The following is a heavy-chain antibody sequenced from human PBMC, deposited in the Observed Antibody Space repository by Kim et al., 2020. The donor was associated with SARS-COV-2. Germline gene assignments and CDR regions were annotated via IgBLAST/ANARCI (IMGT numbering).Heavy chain of an antibody. CDR1: GGSFSGYY. D-gene: IGHD2-15*01. CDR3: ARTRRQRDKYCSGGSCYGLKDV. J-gene: IGHJ6*02. Sequence: SETLSLTCAVYGGSFSGYYWSWIRQPPGKGLEWIGEINHSGSTNYNPSLKSRVTISVDTSKNQFSLKLSSVTAADTAVYYCARTRRQRDKYCSGGSCYGLKDVWGQGTTVTVSS. V-gene: IGHV4-34*01. CDR2: INHSGST.